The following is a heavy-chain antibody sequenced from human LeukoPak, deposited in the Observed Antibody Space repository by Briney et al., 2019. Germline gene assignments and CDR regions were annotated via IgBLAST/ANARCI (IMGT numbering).Heavy chain of an antibody. CDR2: ISAYNGNT. J-gene: IGHJ5*02. V-gene: IGHV1-18*01. CDR1: GYTFTSYG. CDR3: ARSRDIVVVPAADNWFDP. Sequence: ASVKVSCKASGYTFTSYGISWVRQAPGQGLEWMGWISAYNGNTNYAQKLQGRDTMTTDTSTSTAYMELRSLRADDTAVYYCARSRDIVVVPAADNWFDPWGQGTLVTVSS. D-gene: IGHD2-2*01.